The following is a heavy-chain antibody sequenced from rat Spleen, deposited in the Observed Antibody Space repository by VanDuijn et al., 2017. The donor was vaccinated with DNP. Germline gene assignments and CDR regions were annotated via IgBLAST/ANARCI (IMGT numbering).Heavy chain of an antibody. CDR3: ARGGRYWAMDA. J-gene: IGHJ4*01. D-gene: IGHD1-5*01. V-gene: IGHV5-25*01. Sequence: EVQLVESGGGLVLPGRSMKLSCAASGFTFSNYYMAWVRQAPTQGLEWVASISSGGSNTYYRDSVKGRFTISRDNAKSILYLQMNSLRSEDTATYYCARGGRYWAMDAWGQGTSVTVSS. CDR2: ISSGGSNT. CDR1: GFTFSNYY.